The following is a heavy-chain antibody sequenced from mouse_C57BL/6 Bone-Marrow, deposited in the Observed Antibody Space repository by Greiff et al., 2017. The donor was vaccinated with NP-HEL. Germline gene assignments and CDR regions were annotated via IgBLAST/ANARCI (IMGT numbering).Heavy chain of an antibody. CDR2: IYPGDGDT. CDR1: GYAFSSSW. CDR3: ARSGRYYFDY. Sequence: VQLQQSGPELVKPGASVKISCKASGYAFSSSWMNWVKQRPGKGLEWIGRIYPGDGDTNYNGKFKGKATLTADKSSSTAYMQLSSLTSEDSAVYFCARSGRYYFDYWGQGTTRTVSS. D-gene: IGHD3-1*01. V-gene: IGHV1-82*01. J-gene: IGHJ2*01.